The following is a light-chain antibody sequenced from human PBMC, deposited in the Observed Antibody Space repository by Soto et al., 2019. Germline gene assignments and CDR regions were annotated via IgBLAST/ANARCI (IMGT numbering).Light chain of an antibody. Sequence: QTVVTQEPSFSVSPGGTVTLTCALSSGSVSTNYYPRWYQQTPGQAPRTLIYSTNTRSSGVPDRFSGSILGNKAALTITGAQADDESDYYCVLFMRGGMVFGGGNKLTVL. CDR3: VLFMRGGMV. V-gene: IGLV8-61*01. J-gene: IGLJ2*01. CDR2: STN. CDR1: SGSVSTNYY.